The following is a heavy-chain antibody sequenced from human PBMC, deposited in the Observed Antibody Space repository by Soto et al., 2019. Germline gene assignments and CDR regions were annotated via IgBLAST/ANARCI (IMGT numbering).Heavy chain of an antibody. CDR1: GGSISSGGYY. Sequence: SETLSLTCTVSGGSISSGGYYWSWIRQHPGKGLEWIGYIYYSGSTYYNPSLKSRVTISVDTSKNQFSLKLSSVTAADTAVYYCAREAYGDYDDRNYYYYYMDVWGKGTTVTVSS. CDR3: AREAYGDYDDRNYYYYYMDV. J-gene: IGHJ6*03. CDR2: IYYSGST. D-gene: IGHD4-17*01. V-gene: IGHV4-31*03.